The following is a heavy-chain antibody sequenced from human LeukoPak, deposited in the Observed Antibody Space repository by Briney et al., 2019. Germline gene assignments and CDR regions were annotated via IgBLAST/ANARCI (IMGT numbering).Heavy chain of an antibody. CDR3: TTEYYYDSSGYSPFDY. CDR1: GFTFSNAW. V-gene: IGHV3-15*01. D-gene: IGHD3-22*01. J-gene: IGHJ4*02. CDR2: IKSKTDGGTT. Sequence: GGSLRLSCAASGFTFSNAWMSWVRQAPGKGLEWVGRIKSKTDGGTTDYAAPVKGRFTISRDDSKNTLYLQMNSLKTEDTAVYHCTTEYYYDSSGYSPFDYWGQGTLVTVSS.